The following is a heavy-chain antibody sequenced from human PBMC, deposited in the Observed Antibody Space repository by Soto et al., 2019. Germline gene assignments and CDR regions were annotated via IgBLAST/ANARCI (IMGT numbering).Heavy chain of an antibody. CDR2: ISSSSSTI. Sequence: PGGSLRLSCAASGFTFSSYSMNWVRQAPGKGLEWVSYISSSSSTIYYADSVKGRFTISRDNAKNSLYLQMNSLRAEDTAVYYCARQSGPHRYYYYMDVWGKGTTVTVSS. V-gene: IGHV3-48*01. CDR1: GFTFSSYS. D-gene: IGHD1-26*01. CDR3: ARQSGPHRYYYYMDV. J-gene: IGHJ6*03.